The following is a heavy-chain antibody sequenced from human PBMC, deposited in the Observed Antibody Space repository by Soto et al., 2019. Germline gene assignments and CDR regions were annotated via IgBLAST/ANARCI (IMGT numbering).Heavy chain of an antibody. CDR1: GFTFSIHG. CDR2: ISNDGNKK. J-gene: IGHJ5*02. CDR3: AKDKVPYYDFWSGQRWFDP. V-gene: IGHV3-30*18. Sequence: GGSLRLSCAASGFTFSIHGMHWVSQTPGKGLEWVAVISNDGNKKYYVESVEGRFSISRDNSKSIVYLQMNNVRIEDTAKYYCAKDKVPYYDFWSGQRWFDPWGQGTQVTVSS. D-gene: IGHD3-3*01.